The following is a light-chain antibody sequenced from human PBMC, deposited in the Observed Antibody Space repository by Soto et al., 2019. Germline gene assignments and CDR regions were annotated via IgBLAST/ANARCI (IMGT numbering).Light chain of an antibody. CDR3: QQANSFPLT. J-gene: IGKJ4*01. CDR2: AAS. Sequence: DIQMTQSPSSVSASVGDRVTITCRASQGISSRLAWYQQKPGKAPNLLIYAASNLQSGVPSRFSGSGSETGFPLTIGSLQPEDFATYYCQQANSFPLTFGGGTKVEIK. CDR1: QGISSR. V-gene: IGKV1-12*01.